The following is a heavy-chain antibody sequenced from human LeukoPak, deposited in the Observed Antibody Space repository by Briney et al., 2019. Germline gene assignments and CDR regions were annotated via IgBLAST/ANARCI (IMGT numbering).Heavy chain of an antibody. CDR1: GYTFTGYH. CDR3: AREGIAAAGTDY. V-gene: IGHV1-2*06. Sequence: GASVKVSCKASGYTFTGYHMHWVRQAPGQGLEWMGRINPNTGGTEYAQKFQGRVTMTRDTSISTAYMDLSRLRSDDTAVYYCAREGIAAAGTDYWGQGTLVTVSS. J-gene: IGHJ4*02. CDR2: INPNTGGT. D-gene: IGHD6-13*01.